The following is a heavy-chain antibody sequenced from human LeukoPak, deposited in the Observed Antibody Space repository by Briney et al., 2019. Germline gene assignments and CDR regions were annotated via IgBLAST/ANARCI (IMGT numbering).Heavy chain of an antibody. V-gene: IGHV3-15*01. Sequence: GGSLRLSCAASGFTFGNAWMSWVRQAPGKGLVWVGRIKRKTDGGTTDYAAPVKGRFTISRDDSKNTLYLHMNSLKTEDTAVYFCTTDTGGSGSYYIDYWGQGTLVTVSS. CDR1: GFTFGNAW. J-gene: IGHJ4*02. D-gene: IGHD3-10*01. CDR2: IKRKTDGGTT. CDR3: TTDTGGSGSYYIDY.